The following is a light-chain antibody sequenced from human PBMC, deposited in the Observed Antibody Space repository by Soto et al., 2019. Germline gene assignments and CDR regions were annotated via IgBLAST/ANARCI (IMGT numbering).Light chain of an antibody. CDR1: QNIQTN. V-gene: IGKV3-15*01. Sequence: EIVMTQSPATLSVSPGERATLSCRAGQNIQTNLAWYQQKPGQGPRLLFYGASTGATGLPARFSGSGSGTAFTPTINSMQDEDGAADYCKQYYNWPRTFGQGTRLEI. CDR2: GAS. CDR3: KQYYNWPRT. J-gene: IGKJ5*01.